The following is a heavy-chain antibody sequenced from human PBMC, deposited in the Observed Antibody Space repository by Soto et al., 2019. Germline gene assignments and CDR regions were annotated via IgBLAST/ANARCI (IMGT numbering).Heavy chain of an antibody. CDR1: GFTFSSYA. V-gene: IGHV3-23*01. J-gene: IGHJ6*02. D-gene: IGHD6-6*01. CDR3: AKGQPVAARPSDYYSYGMDV. Sequence: QPGGSLRLSCAASGFTFSSYAMSWVRQAPGKGLEWVSAISGSGGSTYYAGSVKGRFTISRDNSKNTLYLQMNSLRAEDTAVYYCAKGQPVAARPSDYYSYGMDVWGQGTTVNGSS. CDR2: ISGSGGST.